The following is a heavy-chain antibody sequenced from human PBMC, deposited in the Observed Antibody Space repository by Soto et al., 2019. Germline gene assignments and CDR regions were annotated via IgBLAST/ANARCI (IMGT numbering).Heavy chain of an antibody. CDR1: GFTFNIYA. D-gene: IGHD4-17*01. CDR2: ISFDGTKK. Sequence: LRLSCAASGFTFNIYALHWVRQAPGKGLEWVAVISFDGTKKYYSDSVKGRFTISRDNLKNTLYLQMNNLRVEDAALYLCAREDDYGYRYINYGLDVWGQGTTVTVSS. V-gene: IGHV3-30-3*01. J-gene: IGHJ6*02. CDR3: AREDDYGYRYINYGLDV.